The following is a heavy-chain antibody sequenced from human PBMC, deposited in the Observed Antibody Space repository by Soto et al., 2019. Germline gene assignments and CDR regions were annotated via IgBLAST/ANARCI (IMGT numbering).Heavy chain of an antibody. J-gene: IGHJ5*02. D-gene: IGHD3-22*01. CDR2: RNAETGNT. CDR1: EYTFNYYT. Sequence: AASVKVSCKASEYTFNYYTIQWERQAPGQSLEWMGWRNAETGNTKYSQKFQGRVTITGDTSASTAYMELSSLTSEDTAVYYCAASDTSGYYFPNWFDPWGQGTLVTVSS. CDR3: AASDTSGYYFPNWFDP. V-gene: IGHV1-3*01.